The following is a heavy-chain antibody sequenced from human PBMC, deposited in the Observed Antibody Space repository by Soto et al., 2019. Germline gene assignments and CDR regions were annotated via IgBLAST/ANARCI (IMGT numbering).Heavy chain of an antibody. J-gene: IGHJ6*02. CDR1: GFTFSSYG. CDR3: AKGSRGSGSYRLYYYYGMDV. CDR2: ISYDGSNK. D-gene: IGHD3-10*01. Sequence: QVQLVESGGGVVQPGRSLRLSCAASGFTFSSYGMHWVRQAPGKGLEWVAVISYDGSNKYYADSVKGRFTISRDNSKNTLYLQMNSLRAEDTAVYYCAKGSRGSGSYRLYYYYGMDVWGQGTTVTVSS. V-gene: IGHV3-30*18.